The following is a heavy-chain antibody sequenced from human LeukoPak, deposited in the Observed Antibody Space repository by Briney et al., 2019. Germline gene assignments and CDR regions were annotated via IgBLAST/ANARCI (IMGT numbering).Heavy chain of an antibody. CDR2: INPNSGGT. J-gene: IGHJ4*02. CDR3: ARDRSYYYDSSVLNY. Sequence: GASVNVSCKASGYTFTGYYMDWVRQAPGQGLEWMGWINPNSGGTNYAQKFQGRVTMTRDTSISTAYMELSRLRSDDTAVYYCARDRSYYYDSSVLNYWGQGTLVTVSS. D-gene: IGHD3-22*01. CDR1: GYTFTGYY. V-gene: IGHV1-2*02.